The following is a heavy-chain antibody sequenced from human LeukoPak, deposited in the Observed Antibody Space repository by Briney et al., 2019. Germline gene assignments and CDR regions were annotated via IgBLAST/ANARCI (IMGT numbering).Heavy chain of an antibody. CDR1: GFTFDDYA. D-gene: IGHD2-15*01. CDR2: ISWNSGSI. CDR3: AKDINPPYCSGGSCYSFYYGMDV. J-gene: IGHJ6*02. V-gene: IGHV3-9*01. Sequence: GRSLRLSCAASGFTFDDYAMHWVRQAPGKGLEWVSGISWNSGSIGYADSVKGRFTIYRDNAKNSLYLQMNSLRAEDTALYYCAKDINPPYCSGGSCYSFYYGMDVWGQGATVTVSS.